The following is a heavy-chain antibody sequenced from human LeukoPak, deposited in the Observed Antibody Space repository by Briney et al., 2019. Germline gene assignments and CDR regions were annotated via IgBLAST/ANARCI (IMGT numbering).Heavy chain of an antibody. Sequence: SETLSLTCTVSGGSISSGDYYWSWIRQPPGKGLEWIGYIYYSGSTNYNPSLKSRVTISVDTSKNQFSLKLSSVTAADTAVYYCARAAYSSSSRGLKASDYWGQGTLVTVSS. J-gene: IGHJ4*02. D-gene: IGHD6-6*01. CDR2: IYYSGST. V-gene: IGHV4-61*08. CDR1: GGSISSGDYY. CDR3: ARAAYSSSSRGLKASDY.